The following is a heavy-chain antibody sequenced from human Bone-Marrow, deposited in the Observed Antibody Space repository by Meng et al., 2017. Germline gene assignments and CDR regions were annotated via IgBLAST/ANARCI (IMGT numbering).Heavy chain of an antibody. Sequence: QLQLQESGQGLVKPSETLSLTCTVSGGSISSSSYYWGWIRQPPGKGLEWIGSIYYSGSTYYNPSLKSRVTISVDTSKNQFSLKLSSVTAADTAVYYCARCYYGSGQEGNWFDPWGQGTLVTVSS. CDR1: GGSISSSSYY. V-gene: IGHV4-39*01. CDR3: ARCYYGSGQEGNWFDP. J-gene: IGHJ5*02. CDR2: IYYSGST. D-gene: IGHD3-10*01.